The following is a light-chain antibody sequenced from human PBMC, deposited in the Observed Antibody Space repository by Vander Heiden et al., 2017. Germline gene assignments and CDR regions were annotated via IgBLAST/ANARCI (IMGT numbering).Light chain of an antibody. CDR1: LSITRY. Sequence: IQVNQSTSTLSASVGDTVTITSWASLSITRYLAWFQQKPGKAPKLLMFKASDLENGVPSRFRGSGFGTEFALTLTSLQPDDFATYYCQQYKGYPWTFGQGTKVEVK. CDR3: QQYKGYPWT. CDR2: KAS. J-gene: IGKJ1*01. V-gene: IGKV1-5*03.